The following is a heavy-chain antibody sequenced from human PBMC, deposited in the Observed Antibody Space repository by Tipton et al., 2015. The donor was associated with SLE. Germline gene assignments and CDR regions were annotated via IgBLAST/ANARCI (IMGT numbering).Heavy chain of an antibody. CDR1: GGSISSGSHY. D-gene: IGHD6-13*01. Sequence: TLSLTCTVSGGSISSGSHYWGWIRQPPGKGLEWIANIHHSGRTYYNPSLKSRVTISMDTSKNQFSLKLSSVTAADTAFCYCARRWDTSTWDYWGQGTLVSVSS. CDR2: IHHSGRT. V-gene: IGHV4-39*07. CDR3: ARRWDTSTWDY. J-gene: IGHJ4*02.